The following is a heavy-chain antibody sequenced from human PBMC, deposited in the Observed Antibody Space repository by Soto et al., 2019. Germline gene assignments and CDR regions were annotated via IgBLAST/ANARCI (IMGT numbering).Heavy chain of an antibody. CDR2: ISSSGSTI. CDR3: ARAADTAMVTGVDY. D-gene: IGHD5-18*01. Sequence: GGSLRLSCAASGFTFSYYYMIWIRQAPGKGLEWVSYISSSGSTIYYADSVKGRFTISRDNAKNSLYLQMNSLRAEDTAVYYCARAADTAMVTGVDYWGQGTLVTVSS. CDR1: GFTFSYYY. J-gene: IGHJ4*02. V-gene: IGHV3-11*01.